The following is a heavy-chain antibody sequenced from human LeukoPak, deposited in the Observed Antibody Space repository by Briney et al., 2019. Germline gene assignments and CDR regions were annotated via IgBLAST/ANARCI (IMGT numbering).Heavy chain of an antibody. D-gene: IGHD2-15*01. J-gene: IGHJ4*02. V-gene: IGHV4-34*01. Sequence: SETLSPTCAVYGGSFSGYYWSWIRQPPGKGLEWIGEIILSGSTNYNPSLRGRVTISVDTSKNQFSLKLSSVTAADTAVYYCARGRFVVVVAATKHSYGPFDYWGQGTLVTVSS. CDR3: ARGRFVVVVAATKHSYGPFDY. CDR2: IILSGST. CDR1: GGSFSGYY.